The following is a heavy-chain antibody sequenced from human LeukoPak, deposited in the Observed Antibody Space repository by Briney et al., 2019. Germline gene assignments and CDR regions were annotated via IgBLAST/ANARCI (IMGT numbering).Heavy chain of an antibody. Sequence: ATVKIPCKASGHTFTDYYMHWVQQAPGKGLEWMGLVDPEDGETIYAEKFQGRVTITADTSTDTAYMELSSLRSEDTAVYYCATANFDSNPFDYWGQGTLVTVSS. CDR3: ATANFDSNPFDY. CDR2: VDPEDGET. CDR1: GHTFTDYY. V-gene: IGHV1-69-2*01. D-gene: IGHD4-11*01. J-gene: IGHJ4*02.